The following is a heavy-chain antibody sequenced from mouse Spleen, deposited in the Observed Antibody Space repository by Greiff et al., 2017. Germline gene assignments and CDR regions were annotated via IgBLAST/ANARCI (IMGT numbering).Heavy chain of an antibody. CDR3: AIDGYSEVYFDY. V-gene: IGHV3-6*01. CDR2: ISYDGSN. D-gene: IGHD2-3*01. Sequence: EVHLVESGPGLVKPSQSLSLTCSVTGYSITSGYYWNWIRQFPGNKLEWMGYISYDGSNNYNPSLKNRISITRDTSKNQFFLKLNSVTTEDTATYYCAIDGYSEVYFDYWGQGTTLTVSS. J-gene: IGHJ2*01. CDR1: GYSITSGYY.